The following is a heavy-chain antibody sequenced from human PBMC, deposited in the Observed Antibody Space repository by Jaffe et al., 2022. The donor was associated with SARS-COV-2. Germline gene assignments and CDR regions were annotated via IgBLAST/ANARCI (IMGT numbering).Heavy chain of an antibody. CDR3: ARGLGSGSTYYYDRRLYAFDI. V-gene: IGHV4-34*01. Sequence: QVQLQQWGAGLLKPSETLSLTCAVYGGSFSGYYWSWIRQPPGKGLEWIGEINHSGSTNYNPSLKSRVTISVDTSKNQFSLKLSSVTAADTAVYYCARGLGSGSTYYYDRRLYAFDIWGQGTMVTVSS. CDR2: INHSGST. J-gene: IGHJ3*02. CDR1: GGSFSGYY. D-gene: IGHD3-22*01.